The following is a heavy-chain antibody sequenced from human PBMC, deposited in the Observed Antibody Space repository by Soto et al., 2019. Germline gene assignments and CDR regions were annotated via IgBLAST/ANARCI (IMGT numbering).Heavy chain of an antibody. CDR1: GFTFSSYW. Sequence: GGSLRLSCAASGFTFSSYWMSWVRQAPGKGLEWVANIKQDGSEKYYVDSVKGRFTISRDNAKNSLYLQMNSLRAEDTAVYYCARDGIAGYYYYMDVWGKGTTVTVSS. V-gene: IGHV3-7*01. CDR3: ARDGIAGYYYYMDV. D-gene: IGHD1-26*01. J-gene: IGHJ6*03. CDR2: IKQDGSEK.